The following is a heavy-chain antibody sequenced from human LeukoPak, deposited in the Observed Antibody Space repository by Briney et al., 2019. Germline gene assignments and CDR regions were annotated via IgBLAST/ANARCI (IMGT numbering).Heavy chain of an antibody. CDR2: ISYDGSNK. V-gene: IGHV3-30-3*01. J-gene: IGHJ4*02. CDR1: VFTFSSYA. Sequence: PGRSLRLSCAASVFTFSSYAMHWVRQAPGKGLEWVAVISYDGSNKYYADSVKGRFTISRDNSKNTLYLQMNSLRAEDTAVYYCARPSGSYFFFMYYWGQGTLVTVSS. CDR3: ARPSGSYFFFMYY. D-gene: IGHD1-26*01.